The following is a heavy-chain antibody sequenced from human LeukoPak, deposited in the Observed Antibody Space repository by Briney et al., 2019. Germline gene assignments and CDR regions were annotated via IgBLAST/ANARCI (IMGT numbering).Heavy chain of an antibody. CDR1: GGSINSDNHY. V-gene: IGHV4-61*02. CDR3: ARQVVVAATSWFDP. D-gene: IGHD2-15*01. CDR2: ISSSGTT. J-gene: IGHJ5*02. Sequence: PSETLSLTCTVSGGSINSDNHYWNWIRQPAGKGLEWIERISSSGTTNYNPSLNSRVTISLDTSKNQFSLKLSSVTAADTAVYYCARQVVVAATSWFDPWGQGTLVTVSS.